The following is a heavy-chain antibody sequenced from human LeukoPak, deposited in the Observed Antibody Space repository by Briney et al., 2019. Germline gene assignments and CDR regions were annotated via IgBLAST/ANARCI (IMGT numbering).Heavy chain of an antibody. CDR3: AKDSVAPRPGWFDP. D-gene: IGHD6-6*01. J-gene: IGHJ5*02. CDR2: IRYDGSDK. Sequence: GGSLRLSCAASGFTFSSFCMHWVRQTPGKGLEWVAYIRYDGSDKQYVDSVKGRFTISRDNAKNTLYLQLNSLRGEDTSIYYCAKDSVAPRPGWFDPWGQGTLVTVSS. CDR1: GFTFSSFC. V-gene: IGHV3-30*02.